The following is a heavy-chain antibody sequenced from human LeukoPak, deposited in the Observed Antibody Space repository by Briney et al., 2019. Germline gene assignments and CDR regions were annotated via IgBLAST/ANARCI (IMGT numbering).Heavy chain of an antibody. CDR3: ARGDVTGITDY. CDR1: GGTFSSYA. J-gene: IGHJ4*02. Sequence: ASVKVSCKASGGTFSSYAISWVRQATGQGLEWMGWMNPNSGNTGYAQKFQGRVTITRNTSISTAYMELSSLRSEDTAVYYCARGDVTGITDYWGQGTLVTVSS. D-gene: IGHD1-7*01. CDR2: MNPNSGNT. V-gene: IGHV1-8*03.